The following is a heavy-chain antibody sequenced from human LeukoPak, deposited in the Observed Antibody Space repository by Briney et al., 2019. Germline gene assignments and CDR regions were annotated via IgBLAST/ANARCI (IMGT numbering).Heavy chain of an antibody. Sequence: SVKVSCKASGGTFSSYAISWVRQAPGQGLEWMGGLIPIFGTANYAQKFQGRVTITADESTSTAYMELSSLRSEDTAVYYCARSFYYDFWSGYTFDYWGQGTLVTVSS. CDR3: ARSFYYDFWSGYTFDY. CDR1: GGTFSSYA. V-gene: IGHV1-69*01. J-gene: IGHJ4*02. D-gene: IGHD3-3*01. CDR2: LIPIFGTA.